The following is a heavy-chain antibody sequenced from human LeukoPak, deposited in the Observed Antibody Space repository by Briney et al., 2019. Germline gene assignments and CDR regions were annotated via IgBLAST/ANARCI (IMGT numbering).Heavy chain of an antibody. CDR3: ARSSYCSSTSCRYYYYMDV. D-gene: IGHD2-2*01. CDR2: INHSGST. V-gene: IGHV4-34*01. CDR1: GGSFSGYS. Sequence: SETLSLTCAVYGGSFSGYSWSWIRQPPGKGLEWVGEINHSGSTNYNPSLKSRVTISVDTSKNQFSLKLSSVTAADTAVYYCARSSYCSSTSCRYYYYMDVWGKGTTVTVSS. J-gene: IGHJ6*03.